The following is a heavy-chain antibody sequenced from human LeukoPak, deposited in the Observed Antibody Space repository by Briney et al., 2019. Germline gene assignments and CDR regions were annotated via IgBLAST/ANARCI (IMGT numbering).Heavy chain of an antibody. V-gene: IGHV3-21*04. J-gene: IGHJ4*02. CDR1: TFTFSVYG. D-gene: IGHD6-13*01. CDR3: ARGAGSSWYFYFDY. Sequence: GGTLRLSCAASTFTFSVYGMSWVRQAPGKGLEWVSSISSSSSYIYYADSVKGRLTISRDNAKNSLYLQMNSLRVEDTAVYYCARGAGSSWYFYFDYWGQGTLVTVSS. CDR2: ISSSSSYI.